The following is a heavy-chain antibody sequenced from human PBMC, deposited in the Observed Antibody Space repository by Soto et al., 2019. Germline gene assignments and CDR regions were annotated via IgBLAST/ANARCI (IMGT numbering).Heavy chain of an antibody. V-gene: IGHV1-69*13. D-gene: IGHD2-2*01. Sequence: SVKVSCKASGCTFSSYAISWVRQAPGQGLEWMGGIIPIFGTADYAQKFQGRVTITADESTSTAYMELSSLRSEDTAVYYCARGGIVVVPAAIRSYYYYYGMDVWGQGTTVTVSS. CDR1: GCTFSSYA. CDR2: IIPIFGTA. J-gene: IGHJ6*02. CDR3: ARGGIVVVPAAIRSYYYYYGMDV.